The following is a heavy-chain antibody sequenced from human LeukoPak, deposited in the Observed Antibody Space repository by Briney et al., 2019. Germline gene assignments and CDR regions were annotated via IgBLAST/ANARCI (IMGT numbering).Heavy chain of an antibody. CDR2: IYPGDSDT. CDR3: ARRNYFDSRGYYPDY. Sequence: EEPLKISSKASGYSFTSYWTGWVRQMPGKGLEWMGIIYPGDSDTRYSPSFQGQVTISADKSISTAYLQWSSLNAADTAVYYCARRNYFDSRGYYPDYWGQGTLVTVSS. CDR1: GYSFTSYW. V-gene: IGHV5-51*01. D-gene: IGHD3-22*01. J-gene: IGHJ4*02.